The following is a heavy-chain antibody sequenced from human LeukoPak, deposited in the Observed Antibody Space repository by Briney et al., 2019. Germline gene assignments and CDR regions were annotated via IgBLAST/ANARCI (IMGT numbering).Heavy chain of an antibody. J-gene: IGHJ6*03. Sequence: SETLSLTCTVSGGSISSYYWSWIRQPAGKGLEWIGRIDTSGNTNYKPSLKSRVTMSVDTSKKQFSLKLSSVTAADTAVYYCARGLHGYSYGYVPWELYSYMDVWGKGTTVSISS. CDR2: IDTSGNT. CDR3: ARGLHGYSYGYVPWELYSYMDV. CDR1: GGSISSYY. D-gene: IGHD5-18*01. V-gene: IGHV4-4*07.